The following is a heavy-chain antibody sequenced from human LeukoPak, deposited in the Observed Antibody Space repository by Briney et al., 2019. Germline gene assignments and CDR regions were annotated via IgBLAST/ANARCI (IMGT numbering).Heavy chain of an antibody. V-gene: IGHV4-4*07. CDR3: ARGYKPASGKDGAFDI. CDR1: GDSISNYY. D-gene: IGHD6-13*01. CDR2: IYSSGST. J-gene: IGHJ3*02. Sequence: PSETLSLTCTVSGDSISNYYRSWIRQPAGKGLEWIGRIYSSGSTDYNPSLMSRVSMSVDTSKNQFSLKLSSVTAADTALYYCARGYKPASGKDGAFDIWGQGTMVTVSS.